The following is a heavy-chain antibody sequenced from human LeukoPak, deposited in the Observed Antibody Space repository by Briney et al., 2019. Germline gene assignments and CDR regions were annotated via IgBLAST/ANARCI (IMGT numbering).Heavy chain of an antibody. J-gene: IGHJ4*02. CDR3: ARVGRGYSFNVYYFDY. V-gene: IGHV3-30*03. Sequence: GGSLRLSCAAYGFTFSTYWMTWVRQAPGKGLEWVAIISYDGSNKYYADSVKGRFTISRDNSKNTLYLQMNSLRAEDTAVYYCARVGRGYSFNVYYFDYWGQGTLVTVSS. D-gene: IGHD5-18*01. CDR1: GFTFSTYW. CDR2: ISYDGSNK.